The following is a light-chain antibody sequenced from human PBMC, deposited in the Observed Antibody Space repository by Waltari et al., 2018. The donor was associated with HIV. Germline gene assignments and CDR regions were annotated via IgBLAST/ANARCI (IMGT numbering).Light chain of an antibody. J-gene: IGLJ3*02. V-gene: IGLV1-47*02. CDR3: AAWDDSLSGPV. CDR1: SSNIGNNY. Sequence: QSVLTQPPSASGTPGQRVTISCSGSSSNIGNNYVYWYHQLPGTAPKLLIYSSNQRPSGVPDRFSGSKSGTSASLAISGLRSEDEADYYCAAWDDSLSGPVFGGGTKLTVL. CDR2: SSN.